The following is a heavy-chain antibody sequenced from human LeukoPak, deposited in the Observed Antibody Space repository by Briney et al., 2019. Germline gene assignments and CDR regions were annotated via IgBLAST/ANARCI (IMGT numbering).Heavy chain of an antibody. V-gene: IGHV4-39*01. CDR3: ARHVYGDYPTTDY. CDR2: IYYSGST. J-gene: IGHJ4*02. CDR1: GGSISSSSYY. D-gene: IGHD4-17*01. Sequence: PSETLSLTCTVSGGSISSSSYYWGWIRQPPGKGLEWIGSIYYSGSTYYNPSLKSRVTISVDTSKNQFSLKLSSVTAADTAVYYCARHVYGDYPTTDYWGQGTLVTVSS.